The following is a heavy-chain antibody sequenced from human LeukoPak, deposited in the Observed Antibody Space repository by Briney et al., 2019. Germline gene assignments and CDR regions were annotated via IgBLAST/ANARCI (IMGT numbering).Heavy chain of an antibody. CDR1: GYTFTSYY. CDR2: ISAYNGNT. V-gene: IGHV1-18*04. D-gene: IGHD6-13*01. J-gene: IGHJ4*02. Sequence: ASVKVSCKASGYTFTSYYIHWVRQAPGQGLEWMGWISAYNGNTNYAQKLQGRVTMTTDTSTSTAYMELRSLRSDDTAVYYCARFSSSWYRTYYFDYWGQGTLVTVSS. CDR3: ARFSSSWYRTYYFDY.